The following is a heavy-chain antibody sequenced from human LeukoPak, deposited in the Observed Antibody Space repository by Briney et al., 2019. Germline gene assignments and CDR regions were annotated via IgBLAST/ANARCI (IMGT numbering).Heavy chain of an antibody. Sequence: PSETLSLTRSVSGDSIGRGVYYWAWLRQSPGRGLEWIGSVYFTDKTYYNPSLKSRVTMSVQTSKNQFSLNVRSVTATDTAVYFCARHPGLYSFWFDPWGQGTLVIVSS. D-gene: IGHD3-10*02. J-gene: IGHJ5*02. V-gene: IGHV4-39*01. CDR3: ARHPGLYSFWFDP. CDR2: VYFTDKT. CDR1: GDSIGRGVYY.